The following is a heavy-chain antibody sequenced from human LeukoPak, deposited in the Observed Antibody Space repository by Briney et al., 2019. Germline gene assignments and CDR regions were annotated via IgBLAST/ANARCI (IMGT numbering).Heavy chain of an antibody. V-gene: IGHV3-20*04. CDR1: GFTFDDYG. CDR3: ARCGPGYCSSTSCSHIYYYYYMDV. J-gene: IGHJ6*03. Sequence: GGSLRLSCAASGFTFDDYGMSWVRQAPGKGLEWVSGINWNGGSTGYADSVKGRFTISRDNAKNSLYLQMNSLRAEDTALYYCARCGPGYCSSTSCSHIYYYYYMDVWGKGTTVTVSS. CDR2: INWNGGST. D-gene: IGHD2-2*01.